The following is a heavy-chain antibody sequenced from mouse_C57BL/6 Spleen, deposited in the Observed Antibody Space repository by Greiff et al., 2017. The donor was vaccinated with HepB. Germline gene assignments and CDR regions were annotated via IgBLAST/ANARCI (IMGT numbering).Heavy chain of an antibody. J-gene: IGHJ3*01. CDR2: IYPGDGDT. D-gene: IGHD1-1*01. CDR3: ARSGYGSSYPWFAY. V-gene: IGHV1-80*01. Sequence: QVQLKQSGAELVKPGASVKISCKASGYAFSSYWMNWVKQRPGKGLEWIGQIYPGDGDTNYNGKFKGKATLTADKSSSTAYMQLSSLTSEDSAVYFCARSGYGSSYPWFAYWGQGTLVTVSA. CDR1: GYAFSSYW.